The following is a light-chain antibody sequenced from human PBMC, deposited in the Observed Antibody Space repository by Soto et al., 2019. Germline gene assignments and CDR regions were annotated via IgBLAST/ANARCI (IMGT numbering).Light chain of an antibody. CDR2: EVT. CDR3: SSYAGSNNFV. V-gene: IGLV2-8*01. J-gene: IGLJ1*01. Sequence: QSVVTQPPFASGFPGQSVTISCTGTSSDVGYYDYVSWYQQHPGKAPKLVIYEVTKRPSGVPDRVSASKSGNTASLTVSGLRAEDEADYYCSSYAGSNNFVFGSGTKLTVL. CDR1: SSDVGYYDY.